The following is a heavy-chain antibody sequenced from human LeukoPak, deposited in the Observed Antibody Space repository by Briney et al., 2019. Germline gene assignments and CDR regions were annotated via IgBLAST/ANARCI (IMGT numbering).Heavy chain of an antibody. D-gene: IGHD6-13*01. CDR3: AKDALIAAAGTHYYYYYYYMDV. V-gene: IGHV3-23*01. J-gene: IGHJ6*03. CDR2: ISGSGDST. Sequence: GGSLRLSCAASGFTFSSYAMSWVRQAPGKGLEWVSAISGSGDSTYYADSVKGRFTISRDNAKNSLYLQMNSLRAEDTAVYYCAKDALIAAAGTHYYYYYYYMDVWGKGTTVTVSS. CDR1: GFTFSSYA.